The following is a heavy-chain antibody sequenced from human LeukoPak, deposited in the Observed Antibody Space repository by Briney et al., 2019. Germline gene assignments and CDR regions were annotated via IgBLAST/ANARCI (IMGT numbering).Heavy chain of an antibody. CDR3: AKDRQWLGQRPSNFDY. V-gene: IGHV3-23*01. Sequence: GGSLRLSCAASGFTFSSYGMSWVRQAPGKGLEWVSGISSSGGSTYYADSVKGRFTISRDDSKNTVYLQMNRLRADDTALYYCAKDRQWLGQRPSNFDYWGQGTLVTVSS. D-gene: IGHD6-19*01. CDR1: GFTFSSYG. J-gene: IGHJ4*02. CDR2: ISSSGGST.